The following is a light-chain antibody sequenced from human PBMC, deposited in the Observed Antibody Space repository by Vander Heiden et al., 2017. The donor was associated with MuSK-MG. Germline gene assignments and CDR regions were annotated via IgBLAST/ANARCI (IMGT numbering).Light chain of an antibody. CDR2: WAS. J-gene: IGKJ2*01. Sequence: DIVMTQSPDSLAVSLGERATINCKSSQSVLYSSNNKNYLAWYQQKPGQPPKLLIYWASTRESGVPDRFSGSGSGTDFTLTISSLQAEDVAAYYCQQYYSTPQTFGQGTELEIK. CDR3: QQYYSTPQT. CDR1: QSVLYSSNNKNY. V-gene: IGKV4-1*01.